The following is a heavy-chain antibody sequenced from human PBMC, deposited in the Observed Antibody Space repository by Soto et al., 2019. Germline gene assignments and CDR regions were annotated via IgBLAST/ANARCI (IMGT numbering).Heavy chain of an antibody. V-gene: IGHV1-69*13. CDR2: IIPIFGTA. CDR3: ARDLGSSTSSGSDY. D-gene: IGHD2-2*01. CDR1: GGTFSSYA. Sequence: SGKVSCKASGGTFSSYAISWVRQAPGQGLEWKGGIIPIFGTANYAQKFQGRVTITADESTSTAYMELSSLRSEDKAVYYCARDLGSSTSSGSDYWGQGTLVTVSS. J-gene: IGHJ4*02.